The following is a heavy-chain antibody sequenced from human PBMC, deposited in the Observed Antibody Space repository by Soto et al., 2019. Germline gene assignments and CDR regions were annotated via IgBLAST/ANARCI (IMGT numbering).Heavy chain of an antibody. D-gene: IGHD3-16*01. J-gene: IGHJ4*02. CDR2: ISATGSDI. Sequence: EVDLVESGGGLAKPGGALRRSCTDSGFTFSSHTMNWVRQAPGKGLEWVSSISATGSDIYYGDSVMGRFTISRDNAKNSLYLQLNNLRVEDTAVYYCARGYDVVRVPVAIRVGYFAHWGQGTVVTVSS. CDR3: ARGYDVVRVPVAIRVGYFAH. CDR1: GFTFSSHT. V-gene: IGHV3-21*01.